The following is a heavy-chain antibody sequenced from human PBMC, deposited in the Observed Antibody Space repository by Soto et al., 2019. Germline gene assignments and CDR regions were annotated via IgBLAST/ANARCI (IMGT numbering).Heavy chain of an antibody. CDR2: IIPILGIA. CDR3: ARHHCTNGVCYQAY. CDR1: GGTFSSYT. Sequence: QVQLVQSGAEVKKPGSSVKVSCKASGGTFSSYTISWVRQAPGQGLEWMGRIIPILGIANYAQKFQGRVTITADKSTSTAYMELSSLRSEDTAVYYCARHHCTNGVCYQAYWGQGTLVTVSS. J-gene: IGHJ4*02. D-gene: IGHD2-8*01. V-gene: IGHV1-69*02.